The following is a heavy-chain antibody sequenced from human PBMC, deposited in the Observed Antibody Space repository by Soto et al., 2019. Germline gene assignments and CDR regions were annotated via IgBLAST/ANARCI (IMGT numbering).Heavy chain of an antibody. J-gene: IGHJ6*02. D-gene: IGHD3-10*01. CDR2: ISSSGVNI. CDR3: VRDHEYYYGSGTYDYYGMDV. Sequence: GGSLRLSCAASGFTFSRYSMNWVRQAPGKGLEWVSYISSSGVNIYYADFVKGRFTISRDNAQNSVFLEMNSLRDEDTAVYFCVRDHEYYYGSGTYDYYGMDVWGQGTTVTVSS. V-gene: IGHV3-48*02. CDR1: GFTFSRYS.